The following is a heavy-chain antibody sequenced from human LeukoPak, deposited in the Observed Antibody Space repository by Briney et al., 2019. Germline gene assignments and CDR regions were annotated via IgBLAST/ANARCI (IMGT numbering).Heavy chain of an antibody. CDR3: AKGSDSSGSYRPYFQH. Sequence: GGSLRLSCAASGFTFSSYGMHWVRQAPGNGLEWVAVISYDGSNKYYADSVKGRFTISRDNSKNTLYLQMNSLRAEDTAVYYCAKGSDSSGSYRPYFQHWGQGTLVTVSS. CDR2: ISYDGSNK. J-gene: IGHJ1*01. D-gene: IGHD3-22*01. CDR1: GFTFSSYG. V-gene: IGHV3-30*18.